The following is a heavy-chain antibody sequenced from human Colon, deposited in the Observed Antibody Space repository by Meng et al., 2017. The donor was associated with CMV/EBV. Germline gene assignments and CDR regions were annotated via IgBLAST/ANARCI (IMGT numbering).Heavy chain of an antibody. V-gene: IGHV1-8*01. CDR1: GYTFISNG. J-gene: IGHJ5*02. CDR2: MNPNSDNT. Sequence: KVSCKASGYTFISNGINWVRQDTRQRLEWMGWMNPNSDNTGYAQKFQGRVTMTRNTSISTVYMELSSLRSEDTAVYYCARGTRWFDPWGQGTLVTVSS. CDR3: ARGTRWFDP.